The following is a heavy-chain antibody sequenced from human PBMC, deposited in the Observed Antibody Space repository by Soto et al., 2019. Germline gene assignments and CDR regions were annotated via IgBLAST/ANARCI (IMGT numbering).Heavy chain of an antibody. CDR2: IYYSGST. CDR3: DSQHSGYDIDY. Sequence: SETLSLTCTVSGGSISSGDYYWSWIRQPPGKGLEWIGYIYYSGSTYYNPSLKSRVTISVDTSKDQFSLKLSSVTAADTAVYYCDSQHSGYDIDYWGQGTLVTVSS. D-gene: IGHD5-12*01. CDR1: GGSISSGDYY. J-gene: IGHJ4*02. V-gene: IGHV4-30-4*01.